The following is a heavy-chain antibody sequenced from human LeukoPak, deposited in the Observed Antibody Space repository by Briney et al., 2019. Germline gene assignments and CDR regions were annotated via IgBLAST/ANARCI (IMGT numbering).Heavy chain of an antibody. CDR2: IKQDGSEK. CDR1: GFTFSSYW. D-gene: IGHD3-22*01. Sequence: GGSLRLSCAASGFTFSSYWMSWVRQAPGKGLEWVANIKQDGSEKYYVDSVKGRFTISRDNAKNSLYLQMNSLRAEDTAVYYCARDGSESTGYYYALWGQGTLVTVSS. V-gene: IGHV3-7*01. J-gene: IGHJ4*02. CDR3: ARDGSESTGYYYAL.